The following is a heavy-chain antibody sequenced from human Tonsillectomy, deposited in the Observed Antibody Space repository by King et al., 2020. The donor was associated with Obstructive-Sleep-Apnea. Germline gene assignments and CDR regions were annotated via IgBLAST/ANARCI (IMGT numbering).Heavy chain of an antibody. CDR1: GYTFTGYY. CDR3: ARDMSAYDSTSPAY. J-gene: IGHJ4*02. V-gene: IGHV1-2*02. CDR2: ISPNSGAT. Sequence: VQLVESGAEVKKPGASMKVSCKASGYTFTGYYIHWVRQAPGQGLEWMGWISPNSGATKYAQKFQDRVNMTRDTSISTAYMDLNRLRSDDTAIYYCARDMSAYDSTSPAYWGQGTLVTVSS. D-gene: IGHD3-10*01.